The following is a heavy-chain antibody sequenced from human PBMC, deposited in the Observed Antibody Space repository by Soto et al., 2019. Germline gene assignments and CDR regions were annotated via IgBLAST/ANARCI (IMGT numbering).Heavy chain of an antibody. Sequence: PSDTLSLTCTVSGGSISSGGYYWSWIRQHPGKGLEWIGYIYYSESTYYNPSLKNRVSISVDMSKNQFSLKLSTVTGADMAVYYCARVACQYDSSGFYYFDYGCQGSLVTGSS. CDR2: IYYSEST. CDR3: ARVACQYDSSGFYYFDY. V-gene: IGHV4-31*03. J-gene: IGHJ4*02. D-gene: IGHD3-22*01. CDR1: GGSISSGGYY.